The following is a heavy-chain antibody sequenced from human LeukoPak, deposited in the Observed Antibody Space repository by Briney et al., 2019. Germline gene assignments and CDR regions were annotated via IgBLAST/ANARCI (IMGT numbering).Heavy chain of an antibody. Sequence: EASVKASCKASGYTFTSYGISWVRQAPGQGLEWMGWISAYNGNTNYAQKLQGRVTMTTDTSTSTAYMELRSLRSDDTAVYYCARDIPGEGSLDAFDIWGQGTMVTVSS. J-gene: IGHJ3*02. CDR2: ISAYNGNT. D-gene: IGHD3-16*01. CDR1: GYTFTSYG. CDR3: ARDIPGEGSLDAFDI. V-gene: IGHV1-18*01.